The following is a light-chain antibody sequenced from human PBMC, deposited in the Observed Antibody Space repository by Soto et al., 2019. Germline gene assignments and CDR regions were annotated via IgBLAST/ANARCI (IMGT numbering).Light chain of an antibody. CDR3: YYAFS. J-gene: IGKJ4*01. Sequence: TVLTQSPATLSLSPGERATLSCRASQSVSRYYLSWYHQKPGQAPRLLIYGASTRATGIPARFSGSGSGTDFTLTITSSQLEDFEVYYCYYAFSFGGGTRVEI. CDR2: GAS. CDR1: QSVSRYY. V-gene: IGKV3D-7*01.